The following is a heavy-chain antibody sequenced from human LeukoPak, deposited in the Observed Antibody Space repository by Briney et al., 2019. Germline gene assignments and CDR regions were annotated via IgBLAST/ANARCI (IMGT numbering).Heavy chain of an antibody. CDR1: GFTFSSYT. CDR3: AKDFSVYYYDSRVLDY. D-gene: IGHD3-22*01. Sequence: GGSLRLSCAASGFTFSSYTMNWVRQAPGKGLEWVSYISSSSGTIYYADSVKGRFTISRDNAKKTLYLQMNSLRPEDTAVYYCAKDFSVYYYDSRVLDYWGQGTLVTVSS. J-gene: IGHJ4*02. V-gene: IGHV3-48*01. CDR2: ISSSSGTI.